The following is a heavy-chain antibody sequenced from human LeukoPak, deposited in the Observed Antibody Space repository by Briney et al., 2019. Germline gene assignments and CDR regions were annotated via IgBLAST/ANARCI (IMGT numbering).Heavy chain of an antibody. CDR3: ASPGYGSSPFDY. D-gene: IGHD6-6*01. CDR2: IKQDGSEK. Sequence: GGSLRLSCAASGFTFSSYWISWVRQAPGKGLEWVANIKQDGSEKYYVDSVKGRFTISRDNAKNSLYLQMNSLRAEDTAVYYCASPGYGSSPFDYWGQGTLVTVSS. CDR1: GFTFSSYW. J-gene: IGHJ4*02. V-gene: IGHV3-7*01.